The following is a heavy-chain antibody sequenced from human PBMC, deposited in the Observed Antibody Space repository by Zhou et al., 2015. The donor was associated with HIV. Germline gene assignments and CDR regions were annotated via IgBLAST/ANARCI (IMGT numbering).Heavy chain of an antibody. CDR2: IIPIFGTA. CDR3: AGSGTTRRPFDY. D-gene: IGHD1-26*01. V-gene: IGHV1-69*12. J-gene: IGHJ4*02. Sequence: QVQLVQSGAEVKKPGSSVKVSCKASGGTFSSYAISWVRQAPGQGLEWMGGIIPIFGTANYAQKFQGRVTITADESTSTAYMELSRLRSDDTAVYYCAGSGTTRRPFDYWGQGTLVTVSS. CDR1: GGTFSSYA.